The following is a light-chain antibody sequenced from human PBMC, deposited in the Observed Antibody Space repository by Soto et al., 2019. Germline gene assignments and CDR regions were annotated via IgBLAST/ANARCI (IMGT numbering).Light chain of an antibody. CDR1: SSDVGGFNY. CDR3: ASYGITNDIEVL. CDR2: EVS. J-gene: IGLJ3*02. Sequence: QSALTQPASVSGSPGQSITISCTGTSSDVGGFNYVSWFQQHPGKAPKLIIYEVSNRPSGISDRFSVSKSGNTASLTISGLQAEDEADYYCASYGITNDIEVLFGGGTKLTVL. V-gene: IGLV2-14*01.